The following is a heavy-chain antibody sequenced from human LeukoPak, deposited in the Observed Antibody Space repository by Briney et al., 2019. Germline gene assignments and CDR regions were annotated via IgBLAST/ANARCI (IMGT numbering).Heavy chain of an antibody. CDR2: INPNSGGT. CDR1: GYTFTGYY. CDR3: ARGPRTFGGVGDY. Sequence: ASVKVSCKASGYTFTGYYMHWVRQAPGQGLEWMGWINPNSGGTNYAQKLQGRVTMTTDTSTSTAYMELRSLRSDDTAVYYCARGPRTFGGVGDYWGQGTLVTVSS. V-gene: IGHV1-2*02. D-gene: IGHD3-16*01. J-gene: IGHJ4*02.